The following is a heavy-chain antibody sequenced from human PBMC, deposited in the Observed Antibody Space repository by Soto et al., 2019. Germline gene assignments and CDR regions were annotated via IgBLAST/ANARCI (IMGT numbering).Heavy chain of an antibody. CDR1: GFTFSTHW. J-gene: IGHJ4*02. V-gene: IGHV3-7*05. CDR3: ANDVR. Sequence: EVQLVESGGDLVQPGGSLRLSCAASGFTFSTHWMSWVRQAPGKGLEWVANINADGSERNYADSVRGRFSVSRDNAKNSLFLQMNGLRVEDTALYYCANDVRWGQGTQVTVSS. CDR2: INADGSER.